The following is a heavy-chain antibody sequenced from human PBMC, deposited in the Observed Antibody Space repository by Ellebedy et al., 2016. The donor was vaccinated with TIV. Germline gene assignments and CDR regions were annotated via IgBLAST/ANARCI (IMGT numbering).Heavy chain of an antibody. CDR2: ISSSSSSI. CDR1: GFTFSSYS. J-gene: IGHJ4*02. D-gene: IGHD1-1*01. V-gene: IGHV3-48*02. CDR3: ARETTGIDY. Sequence: GESLKISXAASGFTFSSYSMNWVRQAPGKGLEWVSYISSSSSSIYYADSVKGRFTISRDNAKNSLYLQMNSLRDEDTAVYYCARETTGIDYWGQGTLVTVSS.